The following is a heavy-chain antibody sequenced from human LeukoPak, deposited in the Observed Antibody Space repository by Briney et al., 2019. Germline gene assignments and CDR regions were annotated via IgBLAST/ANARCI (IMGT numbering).Heavy chain of an antibody. CDR3: AKGGKATVVTM. CDR1: GGSINSYY. J-gene: IGHJ4*02. Sequence: SETLSRTCTVSGGSINSYYWSWIRQPAGKGLEWIGRIYSSVSTNYNPSRKSRVSMSVDTSKNQLSLKLTSVTAADTAVHYCAKGGKATVVTMWGQGILVTVSS. CDR2: IYSSVST. D-gene: IGHD4-23*01. V-gene: IGHV4-4*07.